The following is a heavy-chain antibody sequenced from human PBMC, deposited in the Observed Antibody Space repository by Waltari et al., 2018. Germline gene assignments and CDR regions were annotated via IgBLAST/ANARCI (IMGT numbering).Heavy chain of an antibody. CDR3: ARGTSPLYDFWSGYWGGYNWFDP. CDR1: GYTFTSYD. V-gene: IGHV1-8*03. Sequence: QVQLVQSGAEVKKPGASVKVSCKASGYTFTSYDINWVRQATGQGLEWMGWMNPNSGNTGYAQKFQGRVTITRNTSISTAYMELSSLRSEDTAVYYCARGTSPLYDFWSGYWGGYNWFDPWGQGTLVTVSS. CDR2: MNPNSGNT. D-gene: IGHD3-3*01. J-gene: IGHJ5*02.